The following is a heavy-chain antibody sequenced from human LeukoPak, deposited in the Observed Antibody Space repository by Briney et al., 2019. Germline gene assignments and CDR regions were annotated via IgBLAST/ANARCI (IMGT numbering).Heavy chain of an antibody. CDR1: GYTFTAYY. V-gene: IGHV1-2*02. Sequence: ASVKVSCKASGYTFTAYYMHWVRQAPGQGLEWMGWINPNSGGTNYAQKFQGRVTMTRDTSISTAYMELSRLTSDDTAVYYCARGYYDSSGFKYFQDWGQGTLVTVSS. CDR3: ARGYYDSSGFKYFQD. J-gene: IGHJ1*01. CDR2: INPNSGGT. D-gene: IGHD3-22*01.